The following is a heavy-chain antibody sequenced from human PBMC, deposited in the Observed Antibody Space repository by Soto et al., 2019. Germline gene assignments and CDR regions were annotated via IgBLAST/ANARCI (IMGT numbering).Heavy chain of an antibody. CDR3: ARGFRDGYFYAMDV. CDR2: IIPMFGKP. D-gene: IGHD2-21*01. CDR1: GGTFSSYA. Sequence: QVLLVQSGAEVKKSGSSVKVSCKASGGTFSSYAINWVRQAPGQGLEWMGGIIPMFGKPNYAENFQGRVTIAADESTMTAYMELSSLTYDDAAVYYCARGFRDGYFYAMDVWGQGTTVTVS. V-gene: IGHV1-69*01. J-gene: IGHJ6*02.